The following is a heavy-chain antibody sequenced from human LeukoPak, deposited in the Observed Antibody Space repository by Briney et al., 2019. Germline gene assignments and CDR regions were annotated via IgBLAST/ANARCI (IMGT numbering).Heavy chain of an antibody. J-gene: IGHJ4*02. CDR2: IIPIFGTA. Sequence: SVKVSCKASGGTFSSYAISWVRQAPGQGLEWMGGIIPIFGTANYAQKFQGRVTITTDESTSTAYMELSSLRSEDTAVYYCARSILGLRWYLRHFDYWGQGTLVTVSS. CDR1: GGTFSSYA. V-gene: IGHV1-69*05. CDR3: ARSILGLRWYLRHFDY. D-gene: IGHD5-12*01.